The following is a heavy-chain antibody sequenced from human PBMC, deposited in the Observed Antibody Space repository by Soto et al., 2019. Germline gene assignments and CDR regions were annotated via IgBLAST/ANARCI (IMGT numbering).Heavy chain of an antibody. D-gene: IGHD2-2*01. CDR1: GASLSGYD. CDR3: ARDPYANAFDI. V-gene: IGHV4-34*02. CDR2: INQSGDT. Sequence: QVRLQQWGPGLLKPSETLALTCAVYGASLSGYDWSWIRQPPGKGLVWIGEINQSGDTNYNPAPKSRVTISMDTSKNQFSLRLSSVTGADTAVYYGARDPYANAFDIWGRGTMVTVSS. J-gene: IGHJ3*02.